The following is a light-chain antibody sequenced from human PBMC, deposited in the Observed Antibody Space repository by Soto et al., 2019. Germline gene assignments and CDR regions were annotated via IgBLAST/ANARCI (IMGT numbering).Light chain of an antibody. V-gene: IGLV2-14*01. J-gene: IGLJ1*01. CDR3: SSFTSTSTYV. CDR2: DVS. CDR1: SSDVGGYNY. Sequence: QSVLTQPASVSGSPGHSITISCTGTSSDVGGYNYVSWYQQHPGKAPKLMIYDVSNRPSGVSNRFSGSKSGNTASLTISGLQADYEGDYYCSSFTSTSTYVFGTVTKDTVL.